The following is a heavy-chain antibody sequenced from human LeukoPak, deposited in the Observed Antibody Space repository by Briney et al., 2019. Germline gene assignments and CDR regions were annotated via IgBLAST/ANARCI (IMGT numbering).Heavy chain of an antibody. CDR3: ARRAHDYIWGSNSYDVFDL. Sequence: GASVKVSCKVSGSTFTNHGISWVREAPGQGLEWMGIINPSGGSTSYAQKFQGRVTMTRDTSTSTVYMELSSLRSEDAAVYYCARRAHDYIWGSNSYDVFDLWGQGTMVTVSS. CDR2: INPSGGST. J-gene: IGHJ3*01. V-gene: IGHV1-46*01. D-gene: IGHD3-16*01. CDR1: GSTFTNHG.